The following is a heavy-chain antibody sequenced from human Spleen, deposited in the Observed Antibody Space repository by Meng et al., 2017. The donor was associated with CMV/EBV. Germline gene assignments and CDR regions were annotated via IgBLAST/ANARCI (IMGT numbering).Heavy chain of an antibody. D-gene: IGHD2-21*01. J-gene: IGHJ5*02. Sequence: CTVSGGAISSGDYYWRWIRQPPGKGLEWIGYIYYSGDTYYSPSLKSRPAISIDRSKNQFSLKLTSVTAADTAVYYCARIGPLFWFDPWGLGTLVTVSS. CDR3: ARIGPLFWFDP. CDR2: IYYSGDT. CDR1: GGAISSGDYY. V-gene: IGHV4-30-4*01.